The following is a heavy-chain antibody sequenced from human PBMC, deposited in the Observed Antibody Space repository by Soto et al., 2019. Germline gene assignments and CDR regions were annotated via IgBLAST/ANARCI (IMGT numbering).Heavy chain of an antibody. CDR3: VRNGYYSLDY. J-gene: IGHJ4*02. D-gene: IGHD3-3*01. Sequence: QVQLQESGPGLVKPSGTLSLTCAVSGDSISSHDWWSWVRQPPNKGLEWIAELHHSGGTNYNPSLMSPAIISVDNSKNQFSLNLISATATDTAVYYCVRNGYYSLDYWGQGTLVSVSS. V-gene: IGHV4-4*02. CDR1: GDSISSHDW. CDR2: LHHSGGT.